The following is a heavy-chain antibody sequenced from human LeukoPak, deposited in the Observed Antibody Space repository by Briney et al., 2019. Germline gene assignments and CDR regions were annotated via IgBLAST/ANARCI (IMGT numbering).Heavy chain of an antibody. CDR2: ISGSGGTT. D-gene: IGHD3-22*01. Sequence: GGSLRLSCAASGFTFSSYGMNWVRQAPGKGLEWVSGISGSGGTTYYADSVKGRFTISRDNSKNSLTLQVSSLRAEDTAVYYCAKTNGYYSDWGQGTLVTVSS. CDR3: AKTNGYYSD. J-gene: IGHJ4*02. CDR1: GFTFSSYG. V-gene: IGHV3-23*01.